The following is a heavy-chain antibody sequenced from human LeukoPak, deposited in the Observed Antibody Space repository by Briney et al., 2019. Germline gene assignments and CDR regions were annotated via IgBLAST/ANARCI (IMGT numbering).Heavy chain of an antibody. CDR1: GYTFTGYY. V-gene: IGHV1-2*02. D-gene: IGHD6-13*01. Sequence: ASVKVSCKASGYTFTGYYMHWVRQAPGQGLEWMGWINPNSGGTNYAQKFQGRVTMTRDTSISTAYMELSRLRSDDTAVYYCARDRPGYSSSWYWDYYYYYYMDVWGKGTTVTVSS. J-gene: IGHJ6*03. CDR2: INPNSGGT. CDR3: ARDRPGYSSSWYWDYYYYYYMDV.